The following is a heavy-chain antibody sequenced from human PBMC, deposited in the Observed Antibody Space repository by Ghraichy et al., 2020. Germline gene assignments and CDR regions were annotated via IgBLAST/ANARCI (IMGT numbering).Heavy chain of an antibody. Sequence: ASVKGSCKTSGYTFTDFYIHWVRQAPGQGLEWMGWINPYSGGTNYAQKFQGRVTMARDTRISTAYMDLSRLTSDDTAVYYCATYRGYSGKEWSYLDYWGQGTLVTVSS. CDR2: INPYSGGT. CDR3: ATYRGYSGKEWSYLDY. J-gene: IGHJ4*02. CDR1: GYTFTDFY. D-gene: IGHD5-12*01. V-gene: IGHV1-2*02.